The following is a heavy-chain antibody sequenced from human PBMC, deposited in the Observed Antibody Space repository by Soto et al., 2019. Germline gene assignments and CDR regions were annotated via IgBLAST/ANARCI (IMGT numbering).Heavy chain of an antibody. CDR1: GGSISSSSYY. D-gene: IGHD3-3*02. Sequence: SETLSLTCTVSGGSISSSSYYWGWIRHPPGKGLEWIGSIFYSGSTYYNPSLKRRVTISVDTSKNQFSLKLSSVTAADTAVYYCASPKIAFYNWFDPWGQGTLVTVS. J-gene: IGHJ5*02. CDR2: IFYSGST. V-gene: IGHV4-39*01. CDR3: ASPKIAFYNWFDP.